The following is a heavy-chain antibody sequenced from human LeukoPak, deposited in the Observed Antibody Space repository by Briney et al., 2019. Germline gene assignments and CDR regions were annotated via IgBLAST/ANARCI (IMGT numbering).Heavy chain of an antibody. CDR3: ARARSGSYDY. J-gene: IGHJ4*02. V-gene: IGHV3-30*03. CDR2: ISYDGSNK. D-gene: IGHD1-26*01. Sequence: GGSLRLSCAASGFTFSSYGMHWVRQAPGKGLEWVAVISYDGSNKYYADSVKGRFTISRDNSKNTLYLQMNSLRAEDTAVYYCARARSGSYDYWGQGTLVTVSS. CDR1: GFTFSSYG.